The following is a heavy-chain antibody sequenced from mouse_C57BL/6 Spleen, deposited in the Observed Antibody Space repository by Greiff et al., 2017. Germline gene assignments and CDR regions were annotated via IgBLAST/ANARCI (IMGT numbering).Heavy chain of an antibody. CDR3: ARGPTGAMDY. V-gene: IGHV1-69*01. Sequence: QVQLQQPGAELVMPGASVKLSCKASGYTFTSYWMHWVKQRPGQGLEWIGEIDPSDSYTNYNQKFKGKSTVTVDKSSSTAYMQLSSLTSEDSAVYYCARGPTGAMDYWGQGTSGTVSS. CDR1: GYTFTSYW. CDR2: IDPSDSYT. D-gene: IGHD1-1*01. J-gene: IGHJ4*01.